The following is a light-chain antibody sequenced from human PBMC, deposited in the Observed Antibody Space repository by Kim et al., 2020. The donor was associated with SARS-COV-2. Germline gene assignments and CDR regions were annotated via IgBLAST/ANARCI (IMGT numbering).Light chain of an antibody. CDR3: QQHNNWPPLT. CDR2: GAS. V-gene: IGKV3-15*01. J-gene: IGKJ4*01. CDR1: QSVSTN. Sequence: CPGERATLSCRASQSVSTNLAWYQQKPGQAPRLLIYGASTRATGVPDRFNGSGSGTEFTLTISSLQSEDFAVYYCQQHNNWPPLTFGGGTKVDIK.